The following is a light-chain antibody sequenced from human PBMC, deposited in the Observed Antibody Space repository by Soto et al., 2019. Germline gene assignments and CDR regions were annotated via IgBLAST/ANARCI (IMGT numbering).Light chain of an antibody. CDR2: RAS. CDR3: QQYNSYWGT. J-gene: IGKJ1*01. V-gene: IGKV1-5*03. Sequence: DIQMTQSPSTLSASVGDRVTITCRASQSIDTALAWYQQKPGKAPNLLIYRASNLESGVPSRFSGSGSGTDFTLTISSLQPDDFATYYCQQYNSYWGTFGQGTKVDI. CDR1: QSIDTA.